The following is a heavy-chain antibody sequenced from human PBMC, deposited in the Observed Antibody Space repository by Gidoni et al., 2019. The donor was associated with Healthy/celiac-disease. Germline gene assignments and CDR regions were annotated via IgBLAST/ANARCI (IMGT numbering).Heavy chain of an antibody. CDR1: GFTFSSYG. J-gene: IGHJ4*02. CDR2: ISYDGSNK. Sequence: GFTFSSYGMHWVRQAPGKGLEWVAVISYDGSNKYYADSVKGRFTISRDNSKNTLYLQMNSLRAEDTAVYYCAKERHIAARPRYFDYWGQGTLVTVSS. V-gene: IGHV3-30*18. D-gene: IGHD6-6*01. CDR3: AKERHIAARPRYFDY.